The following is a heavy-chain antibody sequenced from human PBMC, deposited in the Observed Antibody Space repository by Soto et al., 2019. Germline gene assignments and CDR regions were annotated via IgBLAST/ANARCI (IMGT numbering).Heavy chain of an antibody. V-gene: IGHV1-46*03. CDR2: INPSGGST. CDR3: ARVDGYFSSTSCPHLDY. Sequence: ASVKVSCKASGYTFTSYYMHWVRQAPGRGLEWMGIINPSGGSTSYAQKFQGRVTMTRDTSTSTVYMELSSLRSEDTAVYYCARVDGYFSSTSCPHLDYWGQGTLVTVSS. J-gene: IGHJ4*02. CDR1: GYTFTSYY. D-gene: IGHD2-2*03.